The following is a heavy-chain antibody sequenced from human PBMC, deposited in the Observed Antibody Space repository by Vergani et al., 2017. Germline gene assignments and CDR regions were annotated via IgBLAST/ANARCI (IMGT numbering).Heavy chain of an antibody. J-gene: IGHJ4*02. CDR1: GYTFTSYA. V-gene: IGHV7-4-1*02. D-gene: IGHD6-13*01. CDR2: INTNTGNP. CDR3: ARGLRLRKPEYSSSSLY. Sequence: QVQLVQSGAEVGKPGASVKVSSKASGYTFTSYAMNWVRQAPGQGLEWMGWINTNTGNPTYAQGFTGRFVFSLDTSVSTAYLQISSLKAEDTAVYYCARGLRLRKPEYSSSSLYWGQGTLVTVSS.